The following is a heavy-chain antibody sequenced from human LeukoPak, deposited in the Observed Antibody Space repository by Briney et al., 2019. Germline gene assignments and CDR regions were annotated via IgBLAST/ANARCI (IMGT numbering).Heavy chain of an antibody. CDR2: IYSDGTT. V-gene: IGHV4-4*07. J-gene: IGHJ4*02. CDR1: GASMTNYY. CDR3: ARVACGGYEFDH. Sequence: SETLSLTCTVSGASMTNYYWSWIRQPAGKGLAWVGRIYSDGTTIYNPSLASRITMSVDTSKNQFSVKLTSVTAADTAVYYCARVACGGYEFDHWGQGALVTVSS. D-gene: IGHD5-12*01.